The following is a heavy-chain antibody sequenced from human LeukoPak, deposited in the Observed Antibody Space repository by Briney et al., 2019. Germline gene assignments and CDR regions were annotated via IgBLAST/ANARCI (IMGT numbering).Heavy chain of an antibody. CDR1: GGSISSGSYY. CDR3: AREGTITMIVVVSAFDI. J-gene: IGHJ3*02. CDR2: IYTSGST. V-gene: IGHV4-61*02. D-gene: IGHD3-22*01. Sequence: SETLSLTCPVSGGSISSGSYYWSWIRQPAGKGLEWICRIYTSGSTNYNPSLKSRVTISVDTSKNQFSLKLSSVTAADTAVYYCAREGTITMIVVVSAFDIWGQGTMVTVSS.